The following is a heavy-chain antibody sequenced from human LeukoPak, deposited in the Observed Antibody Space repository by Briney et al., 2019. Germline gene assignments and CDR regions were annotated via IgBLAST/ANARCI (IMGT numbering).Heavy chain of an antibody. Sequence: SGALSLTCAVYGGSFSDYYWSWIRQPPGKGLEWIGEINHSGSTNYNPSLKSRVTISVDTSKNRFSLKLSSVTAADTAVYYCARQNWNYFQHPEEFDYWGQGTLVTVSA. CDR1: GGSFSDYY. V-gene: IGHV4-34*01. D-gene: IGHD3-10*01. CDR3: ARQNWNYFQHPEEFDY. CDR2: INHSGST. J-gene: IGHJ4*02.